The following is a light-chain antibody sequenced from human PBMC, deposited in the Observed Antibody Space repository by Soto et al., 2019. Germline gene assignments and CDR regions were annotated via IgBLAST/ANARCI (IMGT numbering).Light chain of an antibody. CDR1: QSVSSN. V-gene: IGKV3-15*01. CDR3: QQYNNWLST. J-gene: IGKJ4*01. CDR2: GAS. Sequence: EIVMTQSPATLSVSPGERATLSCRASQSVSSNLAWYQQKPCQAPRLLIYGASTRATGIPARFSGSGSGTEFTLTISSLQSEDFAVYYCQQYNNWLSTFGGGTKVEIK.